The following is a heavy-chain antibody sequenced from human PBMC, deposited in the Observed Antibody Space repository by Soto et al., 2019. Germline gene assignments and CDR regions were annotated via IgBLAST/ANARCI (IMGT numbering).Heavy chain of an antibody. CDR1: GFTFSSFH. CDR3: ARVVVVIPPGYYYAMDV. V-gene: IGHV3-48*02. J-gene: IGHJ6*02. CDR2: ITSSSDTI. D-gene: IGHD3-22*01. Sequence: EVQLVESGGGLVQPGGSLRLSCAASGFTFSSFHMNWVRQAPGRGLEWVAYITSSSDTIYYSDSVKGRFTISRDNGKNSLFLQMNSLRDEDTAVYYCARVVVVIPPGYYYAMDVWGQGTTVTASS.